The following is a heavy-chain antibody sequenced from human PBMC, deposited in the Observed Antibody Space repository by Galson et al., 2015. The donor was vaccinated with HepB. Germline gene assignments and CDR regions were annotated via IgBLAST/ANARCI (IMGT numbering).Heavy chain of an antibody. CDR3: ATEGDVVSYGCFEH. CDR1: GFTFSTCG. V-gene: IGHV3-30*03. D-gene: IGHD1-26*01. CDR2: ISSVGSSE. J-gene: IGHJ4*02. Sequence: SLRLSCAASGFTFSTCGMHWVRQAPGKGLEWVAFISSVGSSEYFADSVKGRFTISRDNSHNTLHLHMNSLRTEDTAIYYCATEGDVVSYGCFEHWGQGTVVTVSS.